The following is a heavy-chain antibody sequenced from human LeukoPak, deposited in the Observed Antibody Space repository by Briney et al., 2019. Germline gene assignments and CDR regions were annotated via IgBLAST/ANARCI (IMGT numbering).Heavy chain of an antibody. V-gene: IGHV4-39*07. CDR2: IYYFGTT. CDR3: ARDSHAWYGQYYFDF. D-gene: IGHD6-13*01. Sequence: SETLSLTCTVSGGSIIDSSDDWGWVRQPRGKGLEWIGNIYYFGTTLHNPSLKSRFTMSVDTSKNQFSLKLSSVTAADTAVYYCARDSHAWYGQYYFDFWGQGALVTVSS. CDR1: GGSIIDSSDD. J-gene: IGHJ4*02.